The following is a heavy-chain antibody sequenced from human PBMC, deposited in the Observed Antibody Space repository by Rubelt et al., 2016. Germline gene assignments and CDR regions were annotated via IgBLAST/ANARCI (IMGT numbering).Heavy chain of an antibody. Sequence: QVQLVQSGAEVKKPGASVKVSCKASGYTFTGYYMHWVRQAPGQGLEWMGWINPNSGATNYAQKFQVRVTTTRDTSISTAYMELSRLRSDDTAVYYCARFAIGGHSSGYLFDYWGQGTLVTVSS. CDR2: INPNSGAT. CDR3: ARFAIGGHSSGYLFDY. D-gene: IGHD3-22*01. J-gene: IGHJ4*02. V-gene: IGHV1-2*02. CDR1: GYTFTGYY.